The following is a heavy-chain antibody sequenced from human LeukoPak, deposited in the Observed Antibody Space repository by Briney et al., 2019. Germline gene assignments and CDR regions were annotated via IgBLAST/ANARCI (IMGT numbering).Heavy chain of an antibody. V-gene: IGHV4-61*08. CDR1: GGSISSGGYY. CDR2: IYYSGST. Sequence: SETLSLTCTVSGGSISSGGYYWSWIRQPPGKGLEWIGYIYYSGSTNYNPSLKSRVTISVDTSKNQFSLKLSSVTAADMAVYYCARATAPYFDYWGQGTLVTVSS. CDR3: ARATAPYFDY. J-gene: IGHJ4*02.